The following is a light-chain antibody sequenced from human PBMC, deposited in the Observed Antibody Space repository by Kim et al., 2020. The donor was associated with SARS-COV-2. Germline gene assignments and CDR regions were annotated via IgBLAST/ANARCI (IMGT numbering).Light chain of an antibody. CDR3: QAWDSSTAWV. CDR1: KLGYKY. V-gene: IGLV3-1*01. CDR2: QDS. J-gene: IGLJ3*02. Sequence: SYVLTQPPSVSVSPGQTASITCSGDKLGYKYACWYQQKPGQSPVLVIYQDSKRPSGIPERFSGSNSGNTATLTISGTQAMDEADYYCQAWDSSTAWVFGG.